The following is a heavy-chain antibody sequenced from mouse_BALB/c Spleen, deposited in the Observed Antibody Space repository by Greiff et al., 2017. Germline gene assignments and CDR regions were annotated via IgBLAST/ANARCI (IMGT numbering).Heavy chain of an antibody. CDR2: IDPANGNT. CDR1: GFNIKDTY. Sequence: VQLQQSGAELVKPGASVKLSCTASGFNIKDTYMHWVKQRPEQGLEWIGRIDPANGNTKYDPKFQGKATITADTSSNTAYLQLSSLTSEDTAVYYCARSRFITTAPFADWGQGTLVTVSA. J-gene: IGHJ3*01. CDR3: ARSRFITTAPFAD. V-gene: IGHV14-3*02. D-gene: IGHD1-2*01.